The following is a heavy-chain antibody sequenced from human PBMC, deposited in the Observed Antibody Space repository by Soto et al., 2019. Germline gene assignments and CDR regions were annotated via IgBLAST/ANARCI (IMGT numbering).Heavy chain of an antibody. Sequence: EVQLVESGGGLVKPGESLRLSFEASGASFTNAWMNWVRQAPGKGLEGVGRIKTRIDSATTDYAAPVKGRFTISRDDSKNTLYLQMDSLKTEDTAVYYCTTEDPSWLRGLEYWGQGTLVTVSS. CDR1: GASFTNAW. V-gene: IGHV3-15*01. CDR3: TTEDPSWLRGLEY. D-gene: IGHD5-12*01. CDR2: IKTRIDSATT. J-gene: IGHJ4*02.